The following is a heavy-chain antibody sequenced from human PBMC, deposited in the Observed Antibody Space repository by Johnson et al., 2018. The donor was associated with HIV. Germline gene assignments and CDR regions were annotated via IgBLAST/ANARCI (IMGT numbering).Heavy chain of an antibody. CDR1: GFTFSSYG. V-gene: IGHV3-30*03. J-gene: IGHJ3*02. D-gene: IGHD2-2*01. Sequence: QVQLVESGGGLVKPGGSLRLSCAASGFTFSSYGMHWVRQAPGKGLEWVAVISYDGSNKYYVDSVKGRFTISRDNAKNSLYLQMNSLRAEDTAVYYCARDRCSSTSCIDAFDIWGQGTMVTVSS. CDR2: ISYDGSNK. CDR3: ARDRCSSTSCIDAFDI.